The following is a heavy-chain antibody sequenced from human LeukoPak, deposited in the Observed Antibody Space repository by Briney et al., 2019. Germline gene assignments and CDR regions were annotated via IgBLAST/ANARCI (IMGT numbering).Heavy chain of an antibody. CDR3: ARYGVSSSRSYIDF. CDR1: EFTFSSYS. Sequence: PGGSLRLSCEASEFTFSSYSFNWVRQAPGKGLEWASSISPNSNYIYYADSVKGRFTISRDNAKNSLSLQMNRLRVEDTAVYYCARYGVSSSRSYIDFWGQGTLVTVSS. J-gene: IGHJ4*02. V-gene: IGHV3-21*01. CDR2: ISPNSNYI. D-gene: IGHD2-2*01.